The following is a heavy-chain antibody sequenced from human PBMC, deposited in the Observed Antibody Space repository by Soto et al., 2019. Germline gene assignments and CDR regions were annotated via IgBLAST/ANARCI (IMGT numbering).Heavy chain of an antibody. CDR1: GYRFTSYD. Sequence: ASVKVSCKASGYRFTSYDINWGRQATGQGLEWMGWMNPNSGNTGYAQKFQGRVTMTRNTSISTAYMELSSLRSEDTAVYYCAREGRYSYGYPYYYYGMDVWGQGTTVTVSS. J-gene: IGHJ6*02. CDR2: MNPNSGNT. V-gene: IGHV1-8*01. CDR3: AREGRYSYGYPYYYYGMDV. D-gene: IGHD5-18*01.